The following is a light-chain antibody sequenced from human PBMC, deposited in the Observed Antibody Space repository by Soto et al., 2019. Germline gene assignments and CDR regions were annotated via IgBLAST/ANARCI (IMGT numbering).Light chain of an antibody. J-gene: IGKJ1*01. CDR3: QQYNNWPRT. CDR1: QSVSSD. V-gene: IGKV3-15*01. Sequence: DMVMTRSSATLSGSLGENRTSAGWASQSVSSDLAWYHQKPGQAPRLLIYSASTRATGIPAKFSGIRSRTAFTLTITSLRSEAFAVYYCQQYNNWPRTFGQGTKVDIK. CDR2: SAS.